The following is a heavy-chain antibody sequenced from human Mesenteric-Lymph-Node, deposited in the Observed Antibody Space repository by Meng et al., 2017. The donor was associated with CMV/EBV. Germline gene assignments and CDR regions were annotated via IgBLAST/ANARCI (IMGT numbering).Heavy chain of an antibody. J-gene: IGHJ6*02. V-gene: IGHV3-30*02. Sequence: GGSLRLSCAASGFTFSSYGMHWVRQAPGKGLEWVAFIRYDGSNKYYADSVKGRFTISRDNSKNTLYLQMNSLRAEDTAVYYCAKEHCSGGSCLKYYYGMDVWGQGTTVTVSS. D-gene: IGHD2-15*01. CDR1: GFTFSSYG. CDR3: AKEHCSGGSCLKYYYGMDV. CDR2: IRYDGSNK.